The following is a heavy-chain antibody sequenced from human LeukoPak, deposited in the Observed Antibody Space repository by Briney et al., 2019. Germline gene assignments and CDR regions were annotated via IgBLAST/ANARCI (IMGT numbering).Heavy chain of an antibody. V-gene: IGHV3-23*01. Sequence: GGSLRLSCAASGFSFSSYAMSWVRQAPGKGLKWVSAITNSGHNTEYADSVKGRFTISRDNSKNTLYLQMNSLRAEDTAVYYCAKGHYYYYMDVWGKGTTVTVSS. CDR3: AKGHYYYYMDV. CDR1: GFSFSSYA. CDR2: ITNSGHNT. J-gene: IGHJ6*03.